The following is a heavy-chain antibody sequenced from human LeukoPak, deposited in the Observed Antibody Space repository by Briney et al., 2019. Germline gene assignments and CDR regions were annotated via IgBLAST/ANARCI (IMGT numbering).Heavy chain of an antibody. CDR1: GFTFSDYY. Sequence: GGSLRLSCAASGFTFSDYYMSWIRQAPGKGLEWVSYISSSGSTIYYADSVKGRFTISRDNAKNSLYLQMNRLRAEDTAVYYCARGGEMATRTKAFDIWGQGAMVTVSS. CDR3: ARGGEMATRTKAFDI. D-gene: IGHD5-24*01. CDR2: ISSSGSTI. J-gene: IGHJ3*02. V-gene: IGHV3-11*01.